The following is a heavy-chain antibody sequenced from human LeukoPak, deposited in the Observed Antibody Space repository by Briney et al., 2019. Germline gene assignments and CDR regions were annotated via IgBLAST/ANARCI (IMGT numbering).Heavy chain of an antibody. V-gene: IGHV1-24*01. J-gene: IGHJ4*02. CDR2: FDPEDGET. CDR1: GYTLTELS. CDR3: ATDLEGIRTFDY. Sequence: ASVKVSCKVSGYTLTELSMHWVRQAPGKGLEWRGGFDPEDGETIYAQKFQGRVTMTEDTSTDTAYMELSSLRSEDTAVYYCATDLEGIRTFDYWGQRTLVTVSS. D-gene: IGHD1-1*01.